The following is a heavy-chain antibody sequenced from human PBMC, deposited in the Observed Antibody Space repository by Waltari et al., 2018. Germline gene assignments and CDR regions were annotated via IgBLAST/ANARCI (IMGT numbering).Heavy chain of an antibody. V-gene: IGHV4-38-2*01. Sequence: QVQLQESGPGLVKPSETLSLTCAVSGYSISSGYYWGWIRQPPGKGLEWIGSIYHSGSTYYNPSLKSRVTISVDTSKNQFSLKLSSVTAADTAVYYCARVISTMIVVGGFDYWGQGTLVTVSS. CDR1: GYSISSGYY. J-gene: IGHJ4*02. CDR3: ARVISTMIVVGGFDY. D-gene: IGHD3-22*01. CDR2: IYHSGST.